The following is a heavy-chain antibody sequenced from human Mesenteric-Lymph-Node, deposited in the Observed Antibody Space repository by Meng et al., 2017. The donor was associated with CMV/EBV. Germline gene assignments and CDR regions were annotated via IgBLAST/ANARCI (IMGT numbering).Heavy chain of an antibody. D-gene: IGHD2-2*02. V-gene: IGHV3-49*04. CDR2: IRSNAYGGTT. J-gene: IGHJ5*02. CDR3: TRDRLGYCSSTICYTENWFDP. CDR1: GFIFNDYA. Sequence: GESLKISCAASGFIFNDYAMSWVRQAPGKGLEWVGFIRSNAYGGTTEYAASVKGRFTISRDDSRTIAYLQMNGLKTEDTAVYYCTRDRLGYCSSTICYTENWFDPWGQGTLVTVSS.